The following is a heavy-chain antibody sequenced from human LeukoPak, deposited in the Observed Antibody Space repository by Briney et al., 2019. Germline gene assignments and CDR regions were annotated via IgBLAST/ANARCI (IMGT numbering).Heavy chain of an antibody. J-gene: IGHJ4*02. Sequence: ASVKVSCKASGYTFTGYYMHWVRQAPGQGLEWVGWINPNSGGTNYAQKFQGRVTMTRDTSISTAYMELSRLRSDDTAVYYCARGEIVVVPAAHTGDYWGQGTLVTVSS. D-gene: IGHD2-2*01. CDR3: ARGEIVVVPAAHTGDY. CDR1: GYTFTGYY. CDR2: INPNSGGT. V-gene: IGHV1-2*02.